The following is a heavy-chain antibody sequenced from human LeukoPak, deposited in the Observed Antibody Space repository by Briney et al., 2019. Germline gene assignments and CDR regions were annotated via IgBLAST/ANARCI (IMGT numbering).Heavy chain of an antibody. CDR3: ARGLRFDYGMDV. CDR1: GGTFSSYA. J-gene: IGHJ6*04. CDR2: IIPIFGTA. Sequence: SVKVSCKASGGTFSSYAISWVRQAPGQGLEWMGGIIPIFGTANYAQEFQGRVTITADESTSTAYMELSSLRSEDTAVYYCARGLRFDYGMDVWGKGTMVTVSS. V-gene: IGHV1-69*13. D-gene: IGHD3-10*01.